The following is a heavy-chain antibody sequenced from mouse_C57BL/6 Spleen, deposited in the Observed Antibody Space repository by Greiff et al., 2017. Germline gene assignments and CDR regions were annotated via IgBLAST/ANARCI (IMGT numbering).Heavy chain of an antibody. CDR1: GFTFSDYG. CDR2: ISSGSSTI. J-gene: IGHJ1*03. D-gene: IGHD2-3*01. CDR3: ARQDGLWYFDV. Sequence: EVKLMESGGGLVKPGGSLKLSCAASGFTFSDYGMHWVRQAPEKGLEWVAYISSGSSTIYYADTVKGRFTISRDNAKNTLFLQMTSLRSEDTAMYYCARQDGLWYFDVWGTGTTVTVSS. V-gene: IGHV5-17*01.